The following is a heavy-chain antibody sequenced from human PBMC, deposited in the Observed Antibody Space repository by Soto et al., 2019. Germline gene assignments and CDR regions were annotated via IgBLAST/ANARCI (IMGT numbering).Heavy chain of an antibody. CDR2: IYYSGST. J-gene: IGHJ4*02. CDR3: ARVAQQWLYAFDI. V-gene: IGHV4-59*01. D-gene: IGHD6-19*01. Sequence: SETLSLTCTVSGGSISSYYWSWIRQPPGKGLEWIGYIYYSGSTNYNPSLKSRVTISVDTSKNQFSLKLSSVTAADTAVYYCARVAQQWLYAFDIWGQGTLVTVSS. CDR1: GGSISSYY.